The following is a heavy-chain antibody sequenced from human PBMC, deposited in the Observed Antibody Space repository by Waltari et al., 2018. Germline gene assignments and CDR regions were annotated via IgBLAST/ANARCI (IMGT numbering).Heavy chain of an antibody. CDR1: GFTFSSHW. V-gene: IGHV3-74*01. Sequence: EVQLVESGGGLVQPGGSLRLSCAASGFTFSSHWMHWVRQAPGKGLVWVSRINSDGSSTSYADSVKGRFTISRDNAKNTLYLQMNSLRAEDTAVYYCARGNWGLYYFDYWGQGTLVTVSS. CDR2: INSDGSST. CDR3: ARGNWGLYYFDY. D-gene: IGHD7-27*01. J-gene: IGHJ4*02.